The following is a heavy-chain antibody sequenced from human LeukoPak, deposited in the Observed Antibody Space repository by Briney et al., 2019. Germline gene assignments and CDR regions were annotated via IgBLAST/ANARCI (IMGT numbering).Heavy chain of an antibody. Sequence: GGSLRLSCAASGFTLSTYVMHWVRQAPGKGLEWVAYISYDGDNTYYADSVKGRFTISRDNSKNTPYLLVNSLRVEDTAVYYCARGDYEVYWGQGTLVTVSS. CDR2: ISYDGDNT. V-gene: IGHV3-30*01. CDR1: GFTLSTYV. D-gene: IGHD4-17*01. J-gene: IGHJ4*02. CDR3: ARGDYEVY.